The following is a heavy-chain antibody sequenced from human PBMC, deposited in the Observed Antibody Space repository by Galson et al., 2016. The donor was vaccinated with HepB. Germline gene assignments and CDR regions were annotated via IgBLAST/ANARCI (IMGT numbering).Heavy chain of an antibody. CDR1: GFTLDHYA. J-gene: IGHJ4*02. D-gene: IGHD3-10*01. CDR3: ARDTMVRGAKMDY. CDR2: ISWNSGGI. Sequence: SLRLSCAASGFTLDHYAMHWVRQAPGKGLEWVSGISWNSGGIGYADSVKGRFTISRDNAKNSLYLQMSSLRSEDTAVYYCARDTMVRGAKMDYWGQGTLATVSS. V-gene: IGHV3-9*01.